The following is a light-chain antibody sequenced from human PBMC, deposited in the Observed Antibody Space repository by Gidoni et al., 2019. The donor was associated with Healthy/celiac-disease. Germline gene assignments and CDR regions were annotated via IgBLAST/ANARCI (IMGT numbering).Light chain of an antibody. CDR3: MQALQTPRT. J-gene: IGKJ1*01. CDR1: Q. V-gene: IGKV2-28*01. Sequence: DIVMTQSPLSLPVTPGEQASISCRSSQKPGQSPQLLIYLGSNRASGVPDRFSGSGSGTDFTLKISRVEAEDVGVYYCMQALQTPRTFGQGTKVEIK. CDR2: LGS.